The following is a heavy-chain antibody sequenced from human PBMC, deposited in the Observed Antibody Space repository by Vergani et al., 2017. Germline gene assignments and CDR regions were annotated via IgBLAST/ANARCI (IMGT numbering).Heavy chain of an antibody. V-gene: IGHV4-31*03. Sequence: QVQLQESGPGLVKPSQTLPLTCSVSGDSISSGVYYWNWIRQHPGKGLELIGYIYSTGSTHHNPSLRRRINMSVDTSKNQFSLKLNSVTAAETAMYYCARMGGYXEGDAFRIGYFDSWGPGILVTVSS. D-gene: IGHD2-2*01. J-gene: IGHJ4*02. CDR1: GDSISSGVYY. CDR3: ARMGGYXEGDAFRIGYFDS. CDR2: IYSTGST.